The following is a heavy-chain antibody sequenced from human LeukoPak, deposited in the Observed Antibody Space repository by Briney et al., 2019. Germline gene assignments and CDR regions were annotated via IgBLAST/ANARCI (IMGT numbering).Heavy chain of an antibody. CDR3: ARSRVKTTFLAAFDI. D-gene: IGHD3-16*01. CDR1: RGSISSYY. J-gene: IGHJ3*02. CDR2: IYYSGST. V-gene: IGHV4-59*01. Sequence: SETLSLTCTVSRGSISSYYWSWIRQPPGKGLEWTGYIYYSGSTNYNPSLRSRVTISVDTSKNRFSLKLSSVTAADTAVYYCARSRVKTTFLAAFDIWGQGTMVTISS.